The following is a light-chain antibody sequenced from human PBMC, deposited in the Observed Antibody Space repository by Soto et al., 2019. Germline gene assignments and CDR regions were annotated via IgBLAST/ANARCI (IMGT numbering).Light chain of an antibody. J-gene: IGLJ2*01. CDR3: AAWDDSLSGVV. CDR2: RNN. CDR1: SSNIGSNY. Sequence: QSVLTQPTSASGTPGQRVTSSCSGSSSNIGSNYVYWYQQLPGTAPKLLLYRNNQRPSGVPDRFSGSKSGTSASLAISGLRSEDEADDYCAAWDDSLSGVVFGGGTKLTVL. V-gene: IGLV1-47*01.